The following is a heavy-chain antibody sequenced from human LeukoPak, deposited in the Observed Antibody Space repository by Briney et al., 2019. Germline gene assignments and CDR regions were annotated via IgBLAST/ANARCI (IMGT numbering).Heavy chain of an antibody. J-gene: IGHJ4*02. Sequence: SETLSLTCAVSGYSISSGYYWGWIWQPPGKGLEWIGSIYHSGSTYYNPSLKSRVTISVDTSKNQFSLKLSSVTAADTAVYYCASILFYDYVWGSYREYYFDYWGQGTLVTVSS. V-gene: IGHV4-38-2*01. D-gene: IGHD3-16*02. CDR2: IYHSGST. CDR1: GYSISSGYY. CDR3: ASILFYDYVWGSYREYYFDY.